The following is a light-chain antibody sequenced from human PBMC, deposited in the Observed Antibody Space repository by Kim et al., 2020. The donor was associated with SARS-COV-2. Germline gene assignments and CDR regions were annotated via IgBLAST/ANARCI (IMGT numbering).Light chain of an antibody. V-gene: IGKV3-15*01. Sequence: VLPGERAALSCTASESVRRNVAWYQQRPGQAPRLLIYGGSTRATGIPAKFSGSGSGTVFTLTISSLQSDDSAVYYCQQYSNWPPYSFGQGTKLEI. J-gene: IGKJ2*03. CDR1: ESVRRN. CDR2: GGS. CDR3: QQYSNWPPYS.